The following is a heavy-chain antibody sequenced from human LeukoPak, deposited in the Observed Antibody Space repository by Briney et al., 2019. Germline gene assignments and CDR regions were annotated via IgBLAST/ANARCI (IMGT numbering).Heavy chain of an antibody. CDR1: GGSISGYY. CDR3: AGTYYYDSSGYPN. V-gene: IGHV4-34*01. J-gene: IGHJ4*02. Sequence: SETLSLTCTVSGGSISGYYWSWIRQPPGKGLEWIEEINHSGSTNYNPSLKSRVTISVDTSKNQFSLKLSSVTAADTAVYYCAGTYYYDSSGYPNWGQGTLVTVSS. CDR2: INHSGST. D-gene: IGHD3-22*01.